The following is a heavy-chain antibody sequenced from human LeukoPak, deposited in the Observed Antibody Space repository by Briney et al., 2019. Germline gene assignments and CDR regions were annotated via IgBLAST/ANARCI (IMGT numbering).Heavy chain of an antibody. J-gene: IGHJ4*02. V-gene: IGHV4-34*01. Sequence: PSETLSLTCAVYGGSFSGYYWSWVRQPPGKGLEWIGEINHSGSTNYNPSPKSRVTISVDTSKNQFSLKLSSVTAADTAVYYCARVFLRRRGSPYYFDYWGQGTLVTVSS. D-gene: IGHD2-21*01. CDR2: INHSGST. CDR1: GGSFSGYY. CDR3: ARVFLRRRGSPYYFDY.